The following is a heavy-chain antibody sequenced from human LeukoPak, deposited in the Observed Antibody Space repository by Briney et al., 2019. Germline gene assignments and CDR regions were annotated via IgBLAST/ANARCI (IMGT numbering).Heavy chain of an antibody. D-gene: IGHD3-22*01. CDR3: ERDPDYYYDSSGSAYAFDI. CDR1: GGSIHSYY. CDR2: ICYSWSS. V-gene: IGHV4-59*01. J-gene: IGHJ3*02. Sequence: SETLSLTCTVSGGSIHSYYWSWLRQPPGKGLEWLGYICYSWSSNSYHSLKSRVTISVDTSKNQFSLKLSSVTAADTAVYYCERDPDYYYDSSGSAYAFDIWGQGTMVTVSS.